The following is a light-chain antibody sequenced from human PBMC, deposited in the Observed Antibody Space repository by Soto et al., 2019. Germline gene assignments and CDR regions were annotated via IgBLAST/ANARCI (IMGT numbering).Light chain of an antibody. V-gene: IGKV3-20*01. J-gene: IGKJ1*01. CDR3: QQYGSSPWWT. CDR1: QSVSSSY. CDR2: GAS. Sequence: EIVLTQSPGTLSLSPGERATLSCRASQSVSSSYLAWYQQKPGQAPRLLIYGASSRATGIPDRFSGSRSGTDFTLTISRLEPEDFAVYYCQQYGSSPWWTFGQGTKVEIK.